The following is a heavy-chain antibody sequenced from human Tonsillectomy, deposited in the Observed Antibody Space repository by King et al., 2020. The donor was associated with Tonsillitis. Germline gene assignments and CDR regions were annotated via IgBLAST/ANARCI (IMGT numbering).Heavy chain of an antibody. Sequence: AQLVESGGGLVKPGGSLRLSCAASGFTFSDAWMSWVRQAPGKGLEWEWVGRIRSKTDGGTPDYTAPIKGRFTISRDDSKNTLYLQMNSLKTEDTAVYYCTTGALGNWGQGTLVTVSS. CDR2: IRSKTDGGTP. V-gene: IGHV3-15*01. J-gene: IGHJ4*02. CDR1: GFTFSDAW. CDR3: TTGALGN. D-gene: IGHD3-16*01.